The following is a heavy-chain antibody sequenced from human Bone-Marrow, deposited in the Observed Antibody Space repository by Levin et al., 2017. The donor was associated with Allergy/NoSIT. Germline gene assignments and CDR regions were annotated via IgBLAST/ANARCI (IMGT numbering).Heavy chain of an antibody. J-gene: IGHJ5*02. CDR3: ARDADYEES. V-gene: IGHV1-18*01. Sequence: ASVKVSCKASGYSFTSYGISWVRQGPRQRLEWMGWITTANGHTQYSEKFRPRVTMTADTSTTTAYMELRSLTSDDTALYFCARDADYEESWGQGTLVTVSS. D-gene: IGHD4-17*01. CDR2: ITTANGHT. CDR1: GYSFTSYG.